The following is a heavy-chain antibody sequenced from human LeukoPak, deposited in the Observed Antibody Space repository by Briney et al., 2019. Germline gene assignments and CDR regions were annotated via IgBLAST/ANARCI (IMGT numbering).Heavy chain of an antibody. V-gene: IGHV4-59*01. J-gene: IGHJ6*03. D-gene: IGHD2-2*01. Sequence: PSETLSLTCTVSGGSISSYYWSWIRQPPGKGLEWIGYIYYSGSTNYNPSLKSRVTISVDTSKNQFSLKLSSVTAADTAVYYCARGYCSSTSCYYYYYYMDVWGKGTTVTVSS. CDR2: IYYSGST. CDR3: ARGYCSSTSCYYYYYYMDV. CDR1: GGSISSYY.